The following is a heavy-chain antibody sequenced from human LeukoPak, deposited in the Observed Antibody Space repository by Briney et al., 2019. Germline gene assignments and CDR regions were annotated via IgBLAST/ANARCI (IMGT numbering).Heavy chain of an antibody. V-gene: IGHV4-39*07. CDR3: ARWRSYSSWGFDP. D-gene: IGHD6-19*01. Sequence: SETLSLTCTVSGGSISSGSYYWSWIRQPPGKGLEWIGEINHSGSTNYNPSLKSRVTISVDTSKNQFSLKLSSVTAADTAVYYCARWRSYSSWGFDPWGQGTLVTVSS. CDR2: INHSGST. CDR1: GGSISSGSYY. J-gene: IGHJ5*02.